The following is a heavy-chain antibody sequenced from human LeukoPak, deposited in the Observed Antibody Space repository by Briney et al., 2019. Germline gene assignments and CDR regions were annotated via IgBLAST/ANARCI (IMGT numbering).Heavy chain of an antibody. J-gene: IGHJ4*02. Sequence: ASVKVSCKASGYTFTNYGVSWVRQAPGQGLEWMGWISAYNGNTDYAQKLQGRVTMTTDTSTSTAYMELRSLRSDDTAVYYCARVLAYCSRTSCHDYWGQGTLVTVSS. CDR2: ISAYNGNT. D-gene: IGHD2-2*01. V-gene: IGHV1-18*01. CDR1: GYTFTNYG. CDR3: ARVLAYCSRTSCHDY.